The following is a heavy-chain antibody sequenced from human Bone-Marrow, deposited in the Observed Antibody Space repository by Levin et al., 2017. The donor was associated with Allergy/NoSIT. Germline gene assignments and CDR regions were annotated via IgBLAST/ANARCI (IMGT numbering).Heavy chain of an antibody. CDR1: GFTFSSYG. D-gene: IGHD1-26*01. CDR2: MSYDGTTK. Sequence: GESLKISCAASGFTFSSYGMHWVRQAPGKGLEWVAVMSYDGTTKFYADSVKGRFTISRDNFKNTLYLQMNSLRADDTAVYHCAKSAPGLHGDSGIYVFDDWGQGNLVTVSS. V-gene: IGHV3-30*18. J-gene: IGHJ4*02. CDR3: AKSAPGLHGDSGIYVFDD.